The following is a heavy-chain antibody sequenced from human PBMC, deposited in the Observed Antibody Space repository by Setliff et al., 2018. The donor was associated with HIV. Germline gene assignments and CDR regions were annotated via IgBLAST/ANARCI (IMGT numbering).Heavy chain of an antibody. V-gene: IGHV4-59*12. CDR1: AGAIRGYY. J-gene: IGHJ3*02. D-gene: IGHD5-12*01. CDR3: ASTGHIEIDPLQPFEI. Sequence: SETLSLTCTVSAGAIRGYYWSWIRQSPGKGLEWIGYIFYGGNANYSPSLKGRVTMSLDTSRNQFSLKLTSVTAADTAVYYCASTGHIEIDPLQPFEIWGQGTMVTVSS. CDR2: IFYGGNA.